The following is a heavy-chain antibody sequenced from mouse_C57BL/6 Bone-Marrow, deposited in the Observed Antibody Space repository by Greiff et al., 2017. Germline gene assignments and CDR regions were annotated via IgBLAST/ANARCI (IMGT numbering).Heavy chain of an antibody. J-gene: IGHJ4*01. CDR2: ISDGGSYT. CDR1: GFTFSSYA. CDR3: ARDGSYYGYAMDD. Sequence: EVQGVESGGGLVKPGGSLKLSCAASGFTFSSYAMSWVRQTPEKRLEWVATISDGGSYTYYPDNVKGRFTISRDNAKNNLYLQMSHLKSEDTAMYYCARDGSYYGYAMDDWGQGTSVTVSS. V-gene: IGHV5-4*01. D-gene: IGHD2-1*01.